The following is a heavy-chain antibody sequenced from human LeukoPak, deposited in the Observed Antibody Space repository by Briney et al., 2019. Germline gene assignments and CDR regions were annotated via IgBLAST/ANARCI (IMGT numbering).Heavy chain of an antibody. V-gene: IGHV3-30*18. CDR3: AKGGLYYDSSGQPDFDY. Sequence: RSLRLSCAASGFTFSSYGMHWVRQAPGKGLEWVAVISYDGSNKYYADSVKGRFTISRDNSKNTLYLQMNSLRAEDTAVYYCAKGGLYYDSSGQPDFDYWGQGTLVTVSS. J-gene: IGHJ4*02. CDR1: GFTFSSYG. D-gene: IGHD3-22*01. CDR2: ISYDGSNK.